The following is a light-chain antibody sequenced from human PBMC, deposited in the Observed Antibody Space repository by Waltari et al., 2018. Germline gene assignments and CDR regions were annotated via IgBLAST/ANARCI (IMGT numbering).Light chain of an antibody. CDR3: AAWDDRLSRVL. CDR2: KND. V-gene: IGLV1-47*01. CDR1: SPHLGSNY. J-gene: IGLJ2*01. Sequence: QSVLTQPPSAAGTPGQRVTISCSGSSPHLGSNYVVWYQQLPGTAPKLLIYKNDQRPSGVPDRFSASKSDTSASLAISGLRSDDEADYFCAAWDDRLSRVLFGGGTQLTVL.